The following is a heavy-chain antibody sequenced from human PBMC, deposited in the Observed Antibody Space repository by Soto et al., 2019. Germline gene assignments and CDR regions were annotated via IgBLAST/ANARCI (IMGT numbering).Heavy chain of an antibody. J-gene: IGHJ4*02. CDR3: ARDKIKGAPDYLDS. D-gene: IGHD1-26*01. CDR1: GFTFSANA. Sequence: QEQLVESGGDVVQPGRSLTLSCAASGFTFSANAMHWVRQAPGKGLEWVAVIAYDGTIKIYRDSVKGRFTISRDDSESRLYLQMNSLRPEDTAVYYCARDKIKGAPDYLDSWGQGTLVTVSS. CDR2: IAYDGTIK. V-gene: IGHV3-30-3*01.